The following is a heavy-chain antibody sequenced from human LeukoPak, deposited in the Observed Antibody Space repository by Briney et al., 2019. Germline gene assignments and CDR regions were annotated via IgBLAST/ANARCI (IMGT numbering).Heavy chain of an antibody. CDR3: ARGRHCVNGVCHSPPGMDV. J-gene: IGHJ6*02. V-gene: IGHV3-15*07. CDR1: GFTFSNAW. CDR2: IKSKTDGGTT. D-gene: IGHD2-8*01. Sequence: GGSLRLSCAASGFTFSNAWMNWVRQAPGKGLEWVGRIKSKTDGGTTDYAAPVKGRFTISRDDSKNTLYLQINSLRAEDTAVYYCARGRHCVNGVCHSPPGMDVWGQGTTVTVSS.